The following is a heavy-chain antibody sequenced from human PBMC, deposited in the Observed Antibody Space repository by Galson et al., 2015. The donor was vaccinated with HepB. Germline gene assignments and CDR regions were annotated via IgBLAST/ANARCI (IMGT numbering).Heavy chain of an antibody. CDR3: ARVKGLLWFGESFDY. CDR2: IKQDGSEK. J-gene: IGHJ4*02. CDR1: GFTFSSYW. Sequence: SLRLSCAASGFTFSSYWMSWVRQAPGKGLEWVANIKQDGSEKYYVDSVKGRFTISRDNAKNSLYLQMNSLRAEDTAVYYCARVKGLLWFGESFDYWGQGTLVTVSS. D-gene: IGHD3-10*01. V-gene: IGHV3-7*03.